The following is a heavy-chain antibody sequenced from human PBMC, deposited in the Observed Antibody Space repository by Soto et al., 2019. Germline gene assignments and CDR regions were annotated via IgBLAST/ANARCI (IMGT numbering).Heavy chain of an antibody. CDR1: GYTLTNYG. CDR2: VTPYKADT. Sequence: QATLVQSGAEVKKSGASVRVSCKASGYTLTNYGVTWVRQAPGQGLEWLGRVTPYKADTNSAQNLQGRVTMATDTSTNTAYLELRSLRSDDTAVYFCATDGPSNSGNLYAFDIWGQGTMVTVSA. D-gene: IGHD5-12*01. V-gene: IGHV1-18*04. J-gene: IGHJ3*02. CDR3: ATDGPSNSGNLYAFDI.